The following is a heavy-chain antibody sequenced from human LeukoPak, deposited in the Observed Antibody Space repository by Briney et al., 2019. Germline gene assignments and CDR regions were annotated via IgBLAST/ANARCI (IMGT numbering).Heavy chain of an antibody. CDR2: ISAYNGNT. D-gene: IGHD2-15*01. J-gene: IGHJ6*04. V-gene: IGHV1-18*01. Sequence: ASVKVSCKASGYTFTSYGISRVRQAPGQGLEWMGWISAYNGNTNYAQKLQGRVTMTTDTSTSTAYMELRSLRSDDTAVYYCARWPYCSGGSCSVDVWGKGTTVTVSS. CDR1: GYTFTSYG. CDR3: ARWPYCSGGSCSVDV.